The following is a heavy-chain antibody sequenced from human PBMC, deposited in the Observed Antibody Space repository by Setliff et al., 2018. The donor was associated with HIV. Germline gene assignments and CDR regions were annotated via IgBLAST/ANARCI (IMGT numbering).Heavy chain of an antibody. CDR2: INHSGST. J-gene: IGHJ4*02. D-gene: IGHD3-22*01. CDR1: GGSLSGYH. CDR3: ARGGGYDRSGYYPFDY. Sequence: PSETLSLTCAVYGGSLSGYHWSWLRQSPEEGLEWIGEINHSGSTNYNPSLKSRVTMSVDTSKNQFSLKLSSVTAADTAVYYCARGGGYDRSGYYPFDYWGQGTPVTVSS. V-gene: IGHV4-34*01.